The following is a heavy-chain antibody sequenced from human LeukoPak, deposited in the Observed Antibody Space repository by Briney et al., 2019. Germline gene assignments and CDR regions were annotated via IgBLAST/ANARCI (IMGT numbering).Heavy chain of an antibody. CDR2: IYSTGNT. V-gene: IGHV4-30-4*01. CDR3: ARDSYSYGYGGFDY. D-gene: IGHD5-18*01. Sequence: PSQTLSLTCTVSGGSISSGDRYWSWIRQSPGKGLEWIGYIYSTGNTYYSPSLKSRVIISVDTSKNQFSLELNSVIAADTAVYYCARDSYSYGYGGFDYWGQGILVTVSS. CDR1: GGSISSGDRY. J-gene: IGHJ4*02.